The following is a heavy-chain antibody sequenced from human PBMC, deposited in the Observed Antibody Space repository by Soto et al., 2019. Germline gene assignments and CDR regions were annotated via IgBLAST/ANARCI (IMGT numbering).Heavy chain of an antibody. CDR2: INPNSGGT. CDR3: ARATVRGYYYGMDV. D-gene: IGHD4-4*01. Sequence: QVQLVQSGAEVKKPGASVKVSCKASGYTFTGYYMHWVRQAPGQGLEWMGWINPNSGGTNYAQKFQGWVTMTRDTSISTADMELSRLRSDDTAVYYCARATVRGYYYGMDVWGQGTTVTVSS. J-gene: IGHJ6*02. V-gene: IGHV1-2*04. CDR1: GYTFTGYY.